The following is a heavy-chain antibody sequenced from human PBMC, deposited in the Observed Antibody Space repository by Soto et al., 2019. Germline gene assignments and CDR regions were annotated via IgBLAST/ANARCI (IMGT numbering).Heavy chain of an antibody. V-gene: IGHV1-2*02. CDR1: GYTFSGFY. J-gene: IGHJ4*02. CDR2: IYPDSGGT. Sequence: QVQLVQSGAEVKKPGASVKVSCRTSGYTFSGFYIHWVRQAPGQGLESMGWIYPDSGGTDYAQKFQGRVTMTRDTSISTAYMESSRLRSDDTAVYYCRVTGVSEVDYWGQGTLVTVSS. CDR3: RVTGVSEVDY. D-gene: IGHD2-8*01.